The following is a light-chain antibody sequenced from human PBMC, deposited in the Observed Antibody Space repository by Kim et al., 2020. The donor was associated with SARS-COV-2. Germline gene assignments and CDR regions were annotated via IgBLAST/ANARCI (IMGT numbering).Light chain of an antibody. CDR3: SAWDSSLSAWV. CDR2: RNN. J-gene: IGLJ3*02. Sequence: QTATLTCPGNSNNVGSRAAVWLQQHQGHPPKLLSYRNNNRPSGISERLSASRSGSTASLTISGLQPEDEADYYCSAWDSSLSAWVIGGGTQLTVL. V-gene: IGLV10-54*01. CDR1: SNNVGSRA.